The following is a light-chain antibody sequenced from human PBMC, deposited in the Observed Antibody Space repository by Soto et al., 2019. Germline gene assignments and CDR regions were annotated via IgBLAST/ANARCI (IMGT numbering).Light chain of an antibody. J-gene: IGKJ5*01. CDR2: DAS. CDR1: LSVSVY. V-gene: IGKV3-11*01. CDR3: HQRQYWPPIT. Sequence: VVLTQSPATLSLSPGERATLSCRTSLSVSVYLDWYQQKPGQAPRLLISDASNRATGIPARFSGSGSGTDFTLTISSLVPEDLAVYYCHQRQYWPPITFGQGTRLEIK.